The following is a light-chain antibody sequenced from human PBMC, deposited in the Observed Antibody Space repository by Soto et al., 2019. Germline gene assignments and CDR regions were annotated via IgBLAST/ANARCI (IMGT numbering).Light chain of an antibody. J-gene: IGLJ1*01. CDR2: FDD. Sequence: QSVLTQPPSVSGAPRQRVTISCSGSSSNIGNNAVNWYQQLPGKAPQLLIYFDDLLSSGVSDRFPGSKSGTSASLAISDLQSEDEADYYCAAWDDSLSYVFGTGTKLTVL. CDR3: AAWDDSLSYV. CDR1: SSNIGNNA. V-gene: IGLV1-36*01.